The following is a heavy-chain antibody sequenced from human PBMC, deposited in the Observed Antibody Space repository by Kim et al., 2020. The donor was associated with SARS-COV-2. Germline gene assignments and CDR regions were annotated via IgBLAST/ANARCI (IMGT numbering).Heavy chain of an antibody. CDR1: GFTFSDYA. CDR3: ARDGRVIAIRYYFDH. D-gene: IGHD2-21*01. Sequence: GGSLRLSCAASGFTFSDYAMHWVRQAPGKGLEWVAVISYDGSNKYYVDSVKGRFTISRDDSKNTLYLQMNSLRAEDTAVYYCARDGRVIAIRYYFDHWGQGTLVTGSS. V-gene: IGHV3-30*04. J-gene: IGHJ4*02. CDR2: ISYDGSNK.